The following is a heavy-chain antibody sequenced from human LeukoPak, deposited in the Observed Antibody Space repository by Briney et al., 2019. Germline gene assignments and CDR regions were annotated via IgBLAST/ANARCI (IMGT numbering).Heavy chain of an antibody. CDR2: INPNSGGT. D-gene: IGHD3-3*01. CDR3: ARESAFGV. CDR1: GYIFTAYY. V-gene: IGHV1-2*02. Sequence: ASVEVSCKASGYIFTAYYMHWVRQAPGQGLEWMGWINPNSGGTNYAQNFQGRVTMARDTSITTAYMELNRLTSDDTAVYYCARESAFGVWGQGTLVTVSS. J-gene: IGHJ4*02.